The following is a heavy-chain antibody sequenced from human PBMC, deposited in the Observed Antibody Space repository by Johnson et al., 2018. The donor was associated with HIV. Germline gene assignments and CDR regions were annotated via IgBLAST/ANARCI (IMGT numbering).Heavy chain of an antibody. Sequence: QVQLVESGGGVVQPGRSLRLSCAASGFTFSSYAMHWVRQAPGKGLEWVSVIYSGGSTYYADSVKGRFTISRDNSKNTLYLQMNSLRAEDTAVYYCTTGTGYYYGSGSYSHAFDIWGQGTMVTVSS. CDR1: GFTFSSYA. V-gene: IGHV3-NL1*01. J-gene: IGHJ3*02. D-gene: IGHD3-10*01. CDR3: TTGTGYYYGSGSYSHAFDI. CDR2: IYSGGST.